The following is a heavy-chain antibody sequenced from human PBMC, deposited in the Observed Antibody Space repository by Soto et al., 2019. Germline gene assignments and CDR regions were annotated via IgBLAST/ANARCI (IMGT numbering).Heavy chain of an antibody. CDR2: ISYGGGTT. CDR3: AKNPGYYYDSTGYHFDY. Sequence: GGSLRLSCAASGFTFSSYSMNWVRQAPGKGLEWVSAISYGGGTTYYADSVKGRFTISRDNSKNTLYLQMNSLRAEDTAVYYCAKNPGYYYDSTGYHFDYWGQGALVTVSS. V-gene: IGHV3-23*01. J-gene: IGHJ4*02. CDR1: GFTFSSYS. D-gene: IGHD3-22*01.